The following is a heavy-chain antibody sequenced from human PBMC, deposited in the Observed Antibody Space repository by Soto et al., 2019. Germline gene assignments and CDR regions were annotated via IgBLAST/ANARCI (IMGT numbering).Heavy chain of an antibody. CDR1: GFTFSSYA. J-gene: IGHJ4*02. V-gene: IGHV3-30-3*01. Sequence: QVQLGESGGGVVQPGRSLRLSCAASGFTFSSYAMHCVRQAPGKGLEWVAVISYDGSNKYYADYVKGRFTISRDNSKNTLYLQMNSLRAEDTAVYYGARAPGSSWYYLDYWGQGTLVTVSS. CDR2: ISYDGSNK. D-gene: IGHD6-13*01. CDR3: ARAPGSSWYYLDY.